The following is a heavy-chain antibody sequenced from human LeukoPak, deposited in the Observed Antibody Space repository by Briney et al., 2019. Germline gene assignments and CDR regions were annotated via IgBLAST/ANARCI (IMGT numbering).Heavy chain of an antibody. Sequence: GGSLRLSCAASGFTFNKHAVPWLRQGPGKGLEWVSGISWSSGSIAYADSVKGRFTISRDNAKKSLYLQMNSVRTEDTAFYYCARGFYDILTGYFDYWGQGILVTVSS. D-gene: IGHD3-9*01. J-gene: IGHJ4*02. CDR3: ARGFYDILTGYFDY. CDR1: GFTFNKHA. CDR2: ISWSSGSI. V-gene: IGHV3-9*01.